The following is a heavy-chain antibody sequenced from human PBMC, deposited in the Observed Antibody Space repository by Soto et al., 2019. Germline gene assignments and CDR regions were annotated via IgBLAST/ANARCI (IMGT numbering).Heavy chain of an antibody. D-gene: IGHD2-2*03. CDR3: TRIGLSHPYFDS. V-gene: IGHV4-61*01. J-gene: IGHJ4*02. CDR2: SYYSGSA. CDR1: GGSVSSSSYY. Sequence: QVQLQESGPGLVKPSETLSLTCTVSGGSVSSSSYYWTWIRQPPGKGLEWIGYSYYSGSADYNPSLKSRVTISVDTSRNQFSLHLSSVTAADTAEYICTRIGLSHPYFDSWGQETLVIVSS.